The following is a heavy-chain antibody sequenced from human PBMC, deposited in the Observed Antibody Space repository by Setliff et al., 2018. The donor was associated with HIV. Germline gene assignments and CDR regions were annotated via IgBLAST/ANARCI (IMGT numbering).Heavy chain of an antibody. CDR1: GGSISSYY. J-gene: IGHJ6*03. CDR3: ARDRRGYYYGSGSCYMDV. CDR2: IYTSGIT. D-gene: IGHD3-10*01. V-gene: IGHV4-4*08. Sequence: SETLSLTCTVSGGSISSYYWSWIRQPPGKGLEWIGYIYTSGITDYNPSLKSRVTISGDTSKNQFSLKLSSVTAADTAVYYCARDRRGYYYGSGSCYMDVWGTGTTVTAP.